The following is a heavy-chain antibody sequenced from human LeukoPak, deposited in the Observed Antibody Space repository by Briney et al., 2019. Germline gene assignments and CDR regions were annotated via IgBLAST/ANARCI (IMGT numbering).Heavy chain of an antibody. J-gene: IGHJ4*02. Sequence: GGSLRLSCAASGFTFSSYGMSWVRQAPGKGLEWVSAISGSGGSTYYADSVKGRFTISRDNSKNTLYLQMNSLRAEDTAVYYCASGHSGYDTVDYWGQGTLVTVSS. CDR2: ISGSGGST. CDR1: GFTFSSYG. V-gene: IGHV3-23*01. D-gene: IGHD5-12*01. CDR3: ASGHSGYDTVDY.